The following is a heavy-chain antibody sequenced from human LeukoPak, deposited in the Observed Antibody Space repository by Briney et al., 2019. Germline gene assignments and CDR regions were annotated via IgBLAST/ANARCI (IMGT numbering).Heavy chain of an antibody. CDR2: IYTSGST. D-gene: IGHD6-19*01. Sequence: SQTLSLTCTVSGGSISSGSYYWSWIRQPAGKGLSWIGRIYTSGSTNYNPSLKSRVTISVDTSKNQFSLKLSSVTAADTAVYYCARAPPIAVAGTGWFDPWGQGTLVTVSS. CDR1: GGSISSGSYY. V-gene: IGHV4-61*02. CDR3: ARAPPIAVAGTGWFDP. J-gene: IGHJ5*02.